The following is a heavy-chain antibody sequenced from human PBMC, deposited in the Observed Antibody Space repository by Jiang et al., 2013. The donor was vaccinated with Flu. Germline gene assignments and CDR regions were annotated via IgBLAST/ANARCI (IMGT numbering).Heavy chain of an antibody. Sequence: QSGSELKKPGASVKVSCKASGYTFTSYAMNWMRQAPGQGLEWMGWINTNTGNPRYGQGFTGRFVFSLDTSVSTAYLEISSLRAEDTAVYYCARAGRAGSTGWYDYFEYWGQGTLVTVSS. CDR1: GYTFTSYA. CDR3: ARAGRAGSTGWYDYFEY. CDR2: INTNTGNP. D-gene: IGHD6-19*01. J-gene: IGHJ4*02. V-gene: IGHV7-4-1*02.